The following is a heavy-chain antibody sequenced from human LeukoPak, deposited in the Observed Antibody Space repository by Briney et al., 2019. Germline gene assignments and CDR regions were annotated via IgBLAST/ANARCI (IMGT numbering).Heavy chain of an antibody. J-gene: IGHJ4*02. CDR1: GFSFTDYP. Sequence: PGGSLRLSCATSGFSFTDYPMSWVRQAPGKGLEWISNIRTTAEGAKYAYYADSVKGRVTISRDDGKNTLYLHMNSLRDDDTAVYYCATDQRYAFDYWGQGILVTVPS. D-gene: IGHD3-9*01. CDR2: IRTTAEGAKYA. V-gene: IGHV3-48*02. CDR3: ATDQRYAFDY.